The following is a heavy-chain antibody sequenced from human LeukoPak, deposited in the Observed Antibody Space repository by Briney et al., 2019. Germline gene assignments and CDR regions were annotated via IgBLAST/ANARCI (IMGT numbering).Heavy chain of an antibody. V-gene: IGHV3-74*01. Sequence: PGGSLRLSCAASGFTFSDYWMQWVRQAPGKGLVWVSRTNSDGSSTTYADSVKGRFTISRDNAKNTLYLQMNSLRAEDTAEYYCARVWGSDAFDIWGQGTMVTVSS. CDR3: ARVWGSDAFDI. D-gene: IGHD3-16*01. CDR1: GFTFSDYW. CDR2: TNSDGSST. J-gene: IGHJ3*02.